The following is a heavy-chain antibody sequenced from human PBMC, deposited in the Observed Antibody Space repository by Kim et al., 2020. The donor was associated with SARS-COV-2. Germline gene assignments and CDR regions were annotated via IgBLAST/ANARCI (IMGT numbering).Heavy chain of an antibody. Sequence: GESLKISCMGSGYSFNSYWIGWVRQTPGKGLEWMGNIYPADSDRKQNPSFQGQVALSVDKSVTTAYLKWASLQASDSGVYFCARRGTSWPRGDNWFDLWGQGTLVTVSS. CDR2: IYPADSDR. D-gene: IGHD1-26*01. J-gene: IGHJ5*01. CDR3: ARRGTSWPRGDNWFDL. CDR1: GYSFNSYW. V-gene: IGHV5-51*01.